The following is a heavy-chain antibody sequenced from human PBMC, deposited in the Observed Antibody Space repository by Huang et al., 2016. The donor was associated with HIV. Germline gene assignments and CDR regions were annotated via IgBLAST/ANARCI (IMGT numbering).Heavy chain of an antibody. D-gene: IGHD3-22*01. J-gene: IGHJ4*02. V-gene: IGHV3-74*01. Sequence: EVQLVESGGGLVQPGGSLRLSCAASGFSISSYWMHWVRQAPGTGRVWVARINSDGSRTSDADSVKGRFTISRDNAKNTLYLQMNSLRAEDTAVYYCARDPRIQSWLNFFDYWGQGTLVSVSS. CDR2: INSDGSRT. CDR1: GFSISSYW. CDR3: ARDPRIQSWLNFFDY.